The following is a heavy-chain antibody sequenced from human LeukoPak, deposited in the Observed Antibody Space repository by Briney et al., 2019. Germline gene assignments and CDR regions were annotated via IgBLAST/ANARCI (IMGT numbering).Heavy chain of an antibody. CDR1: GGSISSYY. CDR3: AREVVPTGWGDY. D-gene: IGHD6-19*01. CDR2: IYYSGST. J-gene: IGHJ4*02. V-gene: IGHV4-59*01. Sequence: SETLSLTCTVSGGSISSYYWSGIRQPPGKGLEWIGYIYYSGSTNYNPSLKSRVTISVDTSKNQFSLKLSSVTAADTAVYYCAREVVPTGWGDYWGQGTLVTVSS.